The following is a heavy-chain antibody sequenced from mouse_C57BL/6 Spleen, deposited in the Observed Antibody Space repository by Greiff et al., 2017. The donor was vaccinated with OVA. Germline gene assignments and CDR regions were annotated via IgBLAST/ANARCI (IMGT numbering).Heavy chain of an antibody. V-gene: IGHV5-6*01. Sequence: EVMLVESGGDLVKPGGSLKLSCAASGFTFSSYGMSWVRQTPDKRLEWVATISSGGSYTYYPDSVKGRFTISRDNAKNTLYLQMSSLKSEDTAMYYCARPYYSNYTFAYWGQGTLVTVSA. J-gene: IGHJ3*01. D-gene: IGHD2-5*01. CDR1: GFTFSSYG. CDR3: ARPYYSNYTFAY. CDR2: ISSGGSYT.